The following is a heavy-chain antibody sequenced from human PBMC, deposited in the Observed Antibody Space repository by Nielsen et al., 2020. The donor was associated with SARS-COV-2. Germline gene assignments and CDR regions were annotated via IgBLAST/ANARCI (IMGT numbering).Heavy chain of an antibody. Sequence: SETLSLTCSVSGGSISSHEYYWSWIRQSPGRGLEWIGYIYYSGSTYYNPSLKSRVTISVDTSKNQFSLKLSSVTAADTAVYYCARVGATIASYAFDIWGQGTMVTVSS. CDR2: IYYSGST. V-gene: IGHV4-30-4*01. CDR1: GGSISSHEYY. D-gene: IGHD1-26*01. J-gene: IGHJ3*02. CDR3: ARVGATIASYAFDI.